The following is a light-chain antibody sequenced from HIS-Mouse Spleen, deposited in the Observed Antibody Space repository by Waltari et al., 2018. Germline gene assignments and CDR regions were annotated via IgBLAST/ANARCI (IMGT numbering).Light chain of an antibody. Sequence: DIERTQSPSHMSASVGDRGTMPLRASQGISNYLACFQPKPGKGPKRLIYAASSLQTGDPSRFSGSGSGTEFTLTISSLQPEDFATYYCLQHNSYPLTFGGGTKVEIK. CDR1: QGISNY. V-gene: IGKV1-17*03. CDR3: LQHNSYPLT. CDR2: AAS. J-gene: IGKJ4*01.